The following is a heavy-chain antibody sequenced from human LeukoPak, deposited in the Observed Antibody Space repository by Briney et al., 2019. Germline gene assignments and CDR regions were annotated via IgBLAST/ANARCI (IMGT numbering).Heavy chain of an antibody. J-gene: IGHJ5*02. CDR2: ISAYNGNT. D-gene: IGHD2-2*01. V-gene: IGHV1-18*01. CDR1: GYTFTSYG. Sequence: GASVKVSCMASGYTFTSYGISWVRQAPGQGLEWMGWISAYNGNTNYAQKLQGRVTMTIDTSTSTAYMELRSLRSDDTAVYYCARDWEDIVVVPAAAKALDPWGQGTLVTVSS. CDR3: ARDWEDIVVVPAAAKALDP.